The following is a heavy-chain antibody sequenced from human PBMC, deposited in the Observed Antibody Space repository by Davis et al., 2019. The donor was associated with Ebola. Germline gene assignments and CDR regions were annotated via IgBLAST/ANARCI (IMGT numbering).Heavy chain of an antibody. J-gene: IGHJ6*02. CDR3: AKESEGEWELLLYYYYGMDV. CDR2: ISYDGSNK. Sequence: GESLKISCAASGFTFSSYAMHWVRQAPGKGLEWVAVISYDGSNKYYADSVKGRFTISRDNSKNTLYLQMNSLRAEDTAVYYCAKESEGEWELLLYYYYGMDVWGQGTTVTVSS. V-gene: IGHV3-30*04. D-gene: IGHD1-26*01. CDR1: GFTFSSYA.